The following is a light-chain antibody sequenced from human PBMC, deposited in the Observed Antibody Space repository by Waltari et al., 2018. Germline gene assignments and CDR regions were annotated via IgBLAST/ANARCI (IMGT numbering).Light chain of an antibody. V-gene: IGKV3-20*01. Sequence: EVVLKQSPGTLSLSPGERATLFCRASQRVSSNFLAWFQQKPGQAPRLLMYGASSRASCIPDRFSVSGSETDFTLTISRLKSEDVALYYCQHYGTSPQTFGQGTKVEI. CDR1: QRVSSNF. CDR3: QHYGTSPQT. J-gene: IGKJ1*01. CDR2: GAS.